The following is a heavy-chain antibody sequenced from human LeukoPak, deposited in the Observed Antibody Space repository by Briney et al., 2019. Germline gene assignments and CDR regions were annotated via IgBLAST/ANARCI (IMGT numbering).Heavy chain of an antibody. CDR1: GFTFSRYE. V-gene: IGHV3-48*03. Sequence: PGGSLRLSCAASGFTFSRYEMNWVRQAPGKGLEWVSYISSSGSTIYYADSVKGRFTISRDNAKNSLYLQMNSLRAADTAVYYCANLVNYWTFYYWGQGTLVTVSS. CDR3: ANLVNYWTFYY. J-gene: IGHJ4*02. D-gene: IGHD1-1*01. CDR2: ISSSGSTI.